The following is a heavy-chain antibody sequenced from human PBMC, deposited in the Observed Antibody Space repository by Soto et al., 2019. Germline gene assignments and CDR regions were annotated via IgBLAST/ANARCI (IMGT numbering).Heavy chain of an antibody. J-gene: IGHJ4*02. D-gene: IGHD3-10*01. CDR2: IYYSGST. V-gene: IGHV4-59*01. CDR1: GGSIGSYY. CDR3: ASSEYYYGSGSYYFG. Sequence: SETLSLTCTVSGGSIGSYYWSWIRQPPGKGLEWIGYIYYSGSTNYNPSLKSRVTISVDTSKNQFSLKLSSVTAADTAVYYCASSEYYYGSGSYYFGWGQGTLVTVSS.